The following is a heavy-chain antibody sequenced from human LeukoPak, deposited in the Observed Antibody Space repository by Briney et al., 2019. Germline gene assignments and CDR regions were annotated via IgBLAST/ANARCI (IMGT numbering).Heavy chain of an antibody. CDR2: IYDDNT. CDR1: RFTSSSFW. D-gene: IGHD3-10*01. V-gene: IGHV3-23*01. Sequence: GGSLRLSCAASRFTSSSFWMSWVRQAPGKGLEWVSTIYDDNTYYADSVKGRFAISTDNSKNTLYLQMNSLRVEDTAVYFCAARKVRGVWFYLDYWGQGTLVTVSS. J-gene: IGHJ4*02. CDR3: AARKVRGVWFYLDY.